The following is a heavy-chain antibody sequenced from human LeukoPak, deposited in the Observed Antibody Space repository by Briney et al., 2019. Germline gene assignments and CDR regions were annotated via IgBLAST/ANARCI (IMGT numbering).Heavy chain of an antibody. CDR1: GFTFSSYS. J-gene: IGHJ4*02. D-gene: IGHD2-15*01. Sequence: GGSLRLSCAASGFTFSSYSMNWVRQAPGKGLEWVSSISSSSSYIYYADSVKGRFTISRDNAKNSLYLQMNSLRAEDTAVYYCARDRGGSSDWDYFDYWGQGTLVAVSS. V-gene: IGHV3-21*01. CDR2: ISSSSSYI. CDR3: ARDRGGSSDWDYFDY.